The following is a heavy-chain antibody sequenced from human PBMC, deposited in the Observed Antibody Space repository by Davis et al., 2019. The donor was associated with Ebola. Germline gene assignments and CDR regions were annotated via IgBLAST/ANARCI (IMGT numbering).Heavy chain of an antibody. V-gene: IGHV1-69*04. J-gene: IGHJ4*02. Sequence: SVKVSCKASGGTFSSYAISWVRQAPGQGLEWMGRIIPILGIANYAQKFQGRVTITADTSTSTAYMELRSLRSDDTAVYYCARGKWELLYFDYWGQGTLVTVSS. D-gene: IGHD1-26*01. CDR2: IIPILGIA. CDR3: ARGKWELLYFDY. CDR1: GGTFSSYA.